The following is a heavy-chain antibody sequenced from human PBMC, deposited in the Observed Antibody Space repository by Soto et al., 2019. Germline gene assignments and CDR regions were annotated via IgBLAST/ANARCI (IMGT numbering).Heavy chain of an antibody. V-gene: IGHV4-30-2*01. Sequence: SETLSLTCTFSGASISSGGYPWNWIRQPPGKGLEWIGNIYYSSGSTYYNPSLKSRVTISVDRSKNQFSLKLTSATAADTAVYYCARAPGGSYPCDYWGQGALVTVSS. D-gene: IGHD1-26*01. CDR3: ARAPGGSYPCDY. CDR2: IYYSSGST. J-gene: IGHJ4*02. CDR1: GASISSGGYP.